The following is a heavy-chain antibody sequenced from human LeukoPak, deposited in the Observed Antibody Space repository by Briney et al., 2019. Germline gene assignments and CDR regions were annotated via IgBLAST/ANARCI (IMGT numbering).Heavy chain of an antibody. Sequence: ASVKVSCKASGYTFTNYDINWVRQATGQGLGWMGWMNPNSGNTGYAQKFQGRVTMTRNTSISTAYMELSSLRSEDTAVYYCARGQMAGIAARRDFDYWGQGTLVTVSS. CDR1: GYTFTNYD. CDR3: ARGQMAGIAARRDFDY. D-gene: IGHD6-6*01. CDR2: MNPNSGNT. V-gene: IGHV1-8*01. J-gene: IGHJ4*02.